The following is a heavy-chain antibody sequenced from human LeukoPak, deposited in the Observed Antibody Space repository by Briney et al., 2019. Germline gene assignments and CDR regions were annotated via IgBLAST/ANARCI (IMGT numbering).Heavy chain of an antibody. CDR3: ARHKIWVGYGGLFDY. Sequence: SETLSLTCTVSGGSISSRSYYWGWIRQSPGKGLEWIGTIYYSGTTYYNPSLKSRVTISVDTSKNHFSLKLSSVTAADTAMYYCARHKIWVGYGGLFDYWGQGTLVTVSS. D-gene: IGHD4-23*01. J-gene: IGHJ4*02. V-gene: IGHV4-39*01. CDR2: IYYSGTT. CDR1: GGSISSRSYY.